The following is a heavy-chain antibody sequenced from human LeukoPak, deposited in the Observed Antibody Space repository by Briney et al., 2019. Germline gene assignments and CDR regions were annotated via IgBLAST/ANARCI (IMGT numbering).Heavy chain of an antibody. CDR3: GRNFVSDFYFDV. CDR2: ISHEGDS. J-gene: IGHJ6*03. CDR1: GVPLRGYY. V-gene: IGHV4-34*01. D-gene: IGHD1-7*01. Sequence: PSQTPSLTCAVYGVPLRGYYWSWIRQSPEKGLEWIGEISHEGDSIYNPSLKSRLTLSVDMSKNQFSLNLRSVTAADTADCARGRNFVSDFYFDVWGKGTTVIVSS.